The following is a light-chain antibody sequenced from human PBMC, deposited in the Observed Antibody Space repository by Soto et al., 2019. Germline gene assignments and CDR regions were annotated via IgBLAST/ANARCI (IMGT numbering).Light chain of an antibody. CDR1: SSDVGGYNY. V-gene: IGLV2-14*01. J-gene: IGLJ1*01. CDR3: SSYTSSSTLDV. CDR2: DVS. Sequence: QSVLTQPASVSGSPGQSITISCTGTSSDVGGYNYVSWYQQHPGKAPKLMIYDVSNRPSGVSNRFSGSKSGNTASLTISGLQAEDEAHYYCSSYTSSSTLDVFGTGTKVTVL.